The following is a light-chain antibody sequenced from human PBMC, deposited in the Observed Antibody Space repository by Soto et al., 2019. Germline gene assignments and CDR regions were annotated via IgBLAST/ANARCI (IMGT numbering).Light chain of an antibody. CDR1: SSNIGNYNL. CDR3: CSYVGSITLV. J-gene: IGLJ2*01. Sequence: QSALTQPASVSGSPGQSITISCSGTSSNIGNYNLVSWYQQYPGKAPKLIIYEVTKRPSGVSDRFSGSKSDNTATLTISGLQTEDEADYYCCSYVGSITLVFGGGTQLTVL. CDR2: EVT. V-gene: IGLV2-23*02.